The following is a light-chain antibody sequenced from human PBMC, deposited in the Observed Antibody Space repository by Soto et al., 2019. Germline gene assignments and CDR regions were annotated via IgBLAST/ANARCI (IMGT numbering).Light chain of an antibody. V-gene: IGLV1-40*01. CDR3: QSFDSSLSGWV. Sequence: QSVLTRPPSVSAAPGQRVTISCTGSSSNIGAGYDVHWYQQLPGTAPKLLVSGDTNRPSGVPDRFSGSKSGTSASLAITGLRAEDEADYYCQSFDSSLSGWVFGGGTKLTVL. CDR1: SSNIGAGYD. CDR2: GDT. J-gene: IGLJ3*02.